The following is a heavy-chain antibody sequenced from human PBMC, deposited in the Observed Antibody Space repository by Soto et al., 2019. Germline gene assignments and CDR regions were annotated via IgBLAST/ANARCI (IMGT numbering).Heavy chain of an antibody. CDR3: ASDCSSTSCPRYYGMDV. CDR1: GGSISSGDYY. V-gene: IGHV4-30-4*01. CDR2: IYYSGST. D-gene: IGHD2-2*01. Sequence: SETLSLTCTVSGGSISSGDYYWSWIRQPPGKGLEWIGYIYYSGSTYYNPSLKSRVTISVDTSKNQFSLKLSSVTAADTAVYYCASDCSSTSCPRYYGMDVWGQGTTVTVSS. J-gene: IGHJ6*02.